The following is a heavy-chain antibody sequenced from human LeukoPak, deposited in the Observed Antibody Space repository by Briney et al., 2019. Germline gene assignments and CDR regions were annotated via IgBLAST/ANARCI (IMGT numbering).Heavy chain of an antibody. D-gene: IGHD3-22*01. Sequence: ASVKVSCKASGYTFTSYGISWVRQAPGQGLEWMGWISAYNGNTNYAQNLQGRVTMTTDTSTSTAYMELRSLRSDDTAVYYCARDNPYYDSSGYYFFDYWGQGTLVTVSS. J-gene: IGHJ4*02. CDR3: ARDNPYYDSSGYYFFDY. V-gene: IGHV1-18*01. CDR2: ISAYNGNT. CDR1: GYTFTSYG.